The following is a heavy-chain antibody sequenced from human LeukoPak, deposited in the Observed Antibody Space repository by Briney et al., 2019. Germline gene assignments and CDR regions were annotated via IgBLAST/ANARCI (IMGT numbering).Heavy chain of an antibody. D-gene: IGHD4-17*01. CDR3: AREMTTVTTSSDYYYYMDV. V-gene: IGHV4-59*01. J-gene: IGHJ6*03. CDR1: GGSISSYY. Sequence: KPSETLSLTCTVSGGSISSYYWSWIRQPPGKGLEWIGYIYYSGSTNYNPSLKSRVTISVDTSKNQFSLKLSSVTAADTAVYYCAREMTTVTTSSDYYYYMDVWGKGTTVTVSS. CDR2: IYYSGST.